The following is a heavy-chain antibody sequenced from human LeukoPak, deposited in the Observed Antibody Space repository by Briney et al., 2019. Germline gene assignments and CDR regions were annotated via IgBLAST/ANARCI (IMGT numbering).Heavy chain of an antibody. D-gene: IGHD4-17*01. V-gene: IGHV4-31*03. CDR1: GGSISSGGFY. Sequence: PSETLSLTCTVSGGSISSGGFYWSWIRQHPGKGLEWIGYIYYSGSTYYNPSLKSRVTISVDTSKNQFHLKLSSVTAADTAVYYCARDQGLRFATKDYYYYYGMDVWGQGTTVTVSS. CDR3: ARDQGLRFATKDYYYYYGMDV. CDR2: IYYSGST. J-gene: IGHJ6*02.